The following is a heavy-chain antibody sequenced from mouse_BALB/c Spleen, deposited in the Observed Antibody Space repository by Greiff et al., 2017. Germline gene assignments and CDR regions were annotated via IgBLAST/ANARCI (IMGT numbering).Heavy chain of an antibody. J-gene: IGHJ3*01. CDR3: ARSGGYDGFAY. Sequence: VESGGGLVQPGGSRKLSRAASGFTFSSFGMHWVRQAPEKGLEWVAYISSGSSTIYYADTVKGRFTISRDNPKNTLFLQMTSLRSEDTAMYYCARSGGYDGFAYWGQGTLVTVSA. D-gene: IGHD2-2*01. V-gene: IGHV5-17*02. CDR2: ISSGSSTI. CDR1: GFTFSSFG.